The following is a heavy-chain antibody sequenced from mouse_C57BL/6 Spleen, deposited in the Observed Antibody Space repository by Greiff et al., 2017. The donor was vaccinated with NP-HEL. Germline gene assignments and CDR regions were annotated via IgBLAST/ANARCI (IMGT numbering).Heavy chain of an antibody. CDR1: GYTFTSYG. Sequence: ESGAELARPGASVMLSCKASGYTFTSYGISWVKQRTGQGLEWIGEIYPRSGNTYYNEKFKGKATLTADKSSSTAYMELRSLTSEDSAVYFCARLGYPYYGSSYVHYWGQGTTLTVSS. J-gene: IGHJ2*01. CDR2: IYPRSGNT. V-gene: IGHV1-81*01. D-gene: IGHD1-1*01. CDR3: ARLGYPYYGSSYVHY.